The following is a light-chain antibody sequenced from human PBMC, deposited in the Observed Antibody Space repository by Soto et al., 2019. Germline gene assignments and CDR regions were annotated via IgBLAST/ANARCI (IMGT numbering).Light chain of an antibody. V-gene: IGKV4-1*01. Sequence: DIVMTQSPDSLAVSLGERATINCKSSQSVLYSSNNKNYLAWYQQKPGQPPKLLIYWASTRESGVPDRFSGSGYGTDFTLTISILQSEYLEVYYCQLYYSTPLTFGGGTKVEIK. CDR3: QLYYSTPLT. J-gene: IGKJ4*01. CDR1: QSVLYSSNNKNY. CDR2: WAS.